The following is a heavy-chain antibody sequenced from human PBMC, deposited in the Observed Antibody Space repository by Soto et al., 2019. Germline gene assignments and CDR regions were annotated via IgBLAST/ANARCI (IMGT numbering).Heavy chain of an antibody. CDR1: GFTFSRHA. CDR2: ISYDGSEK. J-gene: IGHJ4*02. CDR3: AREAVGSSAPG. Sequence: QVQLVESGGGVVQPGRSLRLSCAASGFTFSRHAMHWVRQAPVKGLEWVSVISYDGSEKYYADSVKGRFTISRDSSKNTVKLQLDSLGPANTAMYDCAREAVGSSAPGWGEGTLVTVFS. D-gene: IGHD6-6*01. V-gene: IGHV3-30-3*01.